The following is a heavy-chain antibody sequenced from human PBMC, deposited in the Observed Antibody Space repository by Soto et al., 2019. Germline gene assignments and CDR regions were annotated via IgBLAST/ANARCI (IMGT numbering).Heavy chain of an antibody. CDR3: AREGEMTDDFDY. Sequence: QVQLVQSGAEVKKPGASVKVSCKASGYTFTSYGISWVRQAPGQGLELMGWISDYNGNTNYAQKLKGRVPMTTGPSTSTAYMELRSLRADDTAVYYCAREGEMTDDFDYWGQGTLVTVSS. CDR1: GYTFTSYG. J-gene: IGHJ4*02. V-gene: IGHV1-18*04. CDR2: ISDYNGNT. D-gene: IGHD3-16*01.